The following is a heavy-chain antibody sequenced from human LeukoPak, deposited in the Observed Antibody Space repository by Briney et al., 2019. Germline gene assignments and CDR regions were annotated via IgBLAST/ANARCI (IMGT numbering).Heavy chain of an antibody. CDR2: ISAYNGNT. J-gene: IGHJ6*04. V-gene: IGHV1-18*01. CDR3: ARVSGYDYHYYYYGMDV. Sequence: ASVKVSCKASGYTFTSYGISWVRQAPGQGLEWMGWISAYNGNTNYAQKLQGRVTMTTDTSTSTAYMELRSLRSDDTAVYYCARVSGYDYHYYYYGMDVWGKGTTVTVSS. D-gene: IGHD5-12*01. CDR1: GYTFTSYG.